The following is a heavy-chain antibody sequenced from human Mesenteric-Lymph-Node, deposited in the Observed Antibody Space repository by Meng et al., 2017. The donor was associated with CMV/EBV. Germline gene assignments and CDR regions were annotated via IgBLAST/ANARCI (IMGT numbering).Heavy chain of an antibody. CDR2: IIPNSGGT. CDR3: ARDPNTIFGVVTGSNYYGMDV. Sequence: ASVKVSCKASGYTFTDYYMHWVRQAPGQGLEWMGWIIPNSGGTKYAQKFQGRVTMTRDTSISTAYMELSRLTSDDTAVYYCARDPNTIFGVVTGSNYYGMDVWGQGTTVTVSS. D-gene: IGHD3-3*01. CDR1: GYTFTDYY. V-gene: IGHV1-2*02. J-gene: IGHJ6*02.